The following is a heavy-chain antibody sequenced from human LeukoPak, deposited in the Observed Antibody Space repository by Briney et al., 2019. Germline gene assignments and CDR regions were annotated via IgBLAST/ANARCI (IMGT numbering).Heavy chain of an antibody. V-gene: IGHV4-34*01. CDR1: GGSFSGYY. CDR3: ARRGYYDSSGYSQYYFDY. D-gene: IGHD3-22*01. Sequence: PSETLSLTCAVYGGSFSGYYWSWIRQPPGKGLEWIGEINHSGSTNYNPSLKSRVTISVDTSKNQFSLKLSSVTAADTAVYYCARRGYYDSSGYSQYYFDYWGQGTLVTVSS. J-gene: IGHJ4*02. CDR2: INHSGST.